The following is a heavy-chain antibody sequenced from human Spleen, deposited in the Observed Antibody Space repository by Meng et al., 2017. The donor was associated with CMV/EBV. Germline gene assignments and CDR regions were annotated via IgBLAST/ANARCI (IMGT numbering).Heavy chain of an antibody. CDR1: GFSFSSFA. CDR3: AKWGDYDILTGHYRGGNYCFDY. D-gene: IGHD3-9*01. J-gene: IGHJ4*02. V-gene: IGHV3-23*01. Sequence: GESLKISCAASGFSFSSFAMTWVRQAPGKGLEWVSGISGSGGSTYYADSVRGRFTISRDYSKSTLYLQMNSLRAEDTAVYYCAKWGDYDILTGHYRGGNYCFDYWGQGTLVTVSS. CDR2: ISGSGGST.